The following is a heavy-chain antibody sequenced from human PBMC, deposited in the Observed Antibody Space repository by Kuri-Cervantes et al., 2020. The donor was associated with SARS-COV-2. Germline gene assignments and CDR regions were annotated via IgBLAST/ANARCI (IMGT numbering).Heavy chain of an antibody. CDR3: ARGGGGSSWYFDY. V-gene: IGHV4-38-2*01. J-gene: IGHJ4*02. Sequence: SETLSLTCAVSGYSISSGYYWGWIRQPPGKGLEWIGGIYHSGSTYYNPSLRSRVTISVDTSKNQFSLKLSSVTAADTAVYYCARGGGGSSWYFDYRGQGTLVTVSS. CDR1: GYSISSGYY. D-gene: IGHD6-13*01. CDR2: IYHSGST.